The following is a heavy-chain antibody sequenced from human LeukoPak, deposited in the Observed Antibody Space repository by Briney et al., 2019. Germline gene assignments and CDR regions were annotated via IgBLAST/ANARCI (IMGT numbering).Heavy chain of an antibody. V-gene: IGHV3-30*02. CDR3: AKDSTHYRVWDDYDSAGLTY. J-gene: IGHJ4*02. Sequence: GGSLSLSCAASGFTFSSYGMHWVRQAPGKGLEWVAFIRYDGSNKYYADSVKGRVTISRDNSKNTLYLQMNSLRAEDTAVYYCAKDSTHYRVWDDYDSAGLTYWGQGTPVTVSS. D-gene: IGHD3-22*01. CDR1: GFTFSSYG. CDR2: IRYDGSNK.